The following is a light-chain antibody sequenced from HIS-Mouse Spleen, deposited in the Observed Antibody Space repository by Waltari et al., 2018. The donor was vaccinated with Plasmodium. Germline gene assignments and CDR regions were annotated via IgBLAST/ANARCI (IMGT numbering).Light chain of an antibody. CDR2: KAS. Sequence: DIQMTQSTYTLPASVGDRVTITCRASQRISSWLAWYQQKPGKAPKLLIYKASSLESGVPSRFSGSGSGTEFTLTISSLQPDDFATYYCQQYNSYWTFGQGTKVEIK. J-gene: IGKJ1*01. CDR3: QQYNSYWT. V-gene: IGKV1-5*03. CDR1: QRISSW.